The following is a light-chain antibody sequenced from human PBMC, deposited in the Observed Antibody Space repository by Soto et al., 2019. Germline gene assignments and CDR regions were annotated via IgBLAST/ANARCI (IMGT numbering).Light chain of an antibody. Sequence: QSALTQPASVSGSPGQAFTISCTGTSSDVGCYDFVSWYQQHPGKAPKLIIYEVSNRPSGVSHRFSGSKSGNTAALTISGLQAEDEADYYCNSYTSTSARVFGGGTKLTVL. CDR3: NSYTSTSARV. CDR1: SSDVGCYDF. CDR2: EVS. J-gene: IGLJ3*02. V-gene: IGLV2-14*01.